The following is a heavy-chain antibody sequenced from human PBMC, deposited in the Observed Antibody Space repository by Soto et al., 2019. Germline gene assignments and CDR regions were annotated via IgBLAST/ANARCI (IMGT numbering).Heavy chain of an antibody. J-gene: IGHJ4*02. V-gene: IGHV4-34*01. CDR2: ISESGST. CDR1: GQSFSGHS. D-gene: IGHD1-1*01. CDR3: ARGSGIVALPGELEDVNYDF. Sequence: QVQLQQWGAGLVKPSETLSLSCAVYGQSFSGHSWAWIRQPPGKGLEWIGEISESGSTYYNPSLKRRVTISPDTSKDPFSLKLNSVTAADTAAYFCARGSGIVALPGELEDVNYDFWGQGTLVNVSS.